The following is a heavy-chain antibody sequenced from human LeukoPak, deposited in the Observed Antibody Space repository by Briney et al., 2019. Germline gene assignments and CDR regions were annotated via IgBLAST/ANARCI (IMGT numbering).Heavy chain of an antibody. V-gene: IGHV3-53*01. CDR1: VFTVSSNY. CDR2: IHSGGST. D-gene: IGHD1-26*01. CDR3: ARDVGSFGMDV. Sequence: HPGGSLRLSCAASVFTVSSNYMSWVRQAPGKGLEWVSVIHSGGSTYYADSVKGRFTISRDHSKNPLYLQMNSLRAEDTAVYYCARDVGSFGMDVWGKGTTVTVCS. J-gene: IGHJ6*04.